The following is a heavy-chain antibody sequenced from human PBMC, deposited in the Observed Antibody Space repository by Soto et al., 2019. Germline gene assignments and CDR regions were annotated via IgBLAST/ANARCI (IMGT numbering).Heavy chain of an antibody. D-gene: IGHD2-21*01. V-gene: IGHV4-31*03. J-gene: IGHJ4*02. CDR1: GDSISSGDYY. CDR2: IHYSGST. Sequence: QVQLQESGPGLVKPSQTLSLTCIVSGDSISSGDYYWSWIRQHPGKGLEWIGQIHYSGSTYYNPSLMRRVTISVDTSKNQFYLRLSSVTAADTAVYYCARDTRVAFSYFDNWGQGALVTVSS. CDR3: ARDTRVAFSYFDN.